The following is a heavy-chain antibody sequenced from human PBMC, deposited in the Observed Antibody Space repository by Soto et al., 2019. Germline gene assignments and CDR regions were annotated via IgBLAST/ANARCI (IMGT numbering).Heavy chain of an antibody. V-gene: IGHV3-48*03. CDR3: ARDKCGSGSYSRYGMDV. CDR1: GFTFSSYE. D-gene: IGHD3-10*01. Sequence: PGGSLRLSCAASGFTFSSYEMNWVRQAPGKGLEWVSYISSSGSTIYYADSVKGRFTISRDNAKNSLYLQMNSLRAEDTAVYYCARDKCGSGSYSRYGMDVWGQGTTVTVSS. J-gene: IGHJ6*02. CDR2: ISSSGSTI.